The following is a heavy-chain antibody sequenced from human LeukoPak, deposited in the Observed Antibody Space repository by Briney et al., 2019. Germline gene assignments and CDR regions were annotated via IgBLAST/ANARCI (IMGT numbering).Heavy chain of an antibody. J-gene: IGHJ4*02. Sequence: SETLSLTCTVSGGSISSGDYYWSWIRQPPGKGLEWIGEINHSGSTNYNPSLKSRVTISVDTSKNQFSLKLSSVTAADTAVFYCARRSYYDSSAIFDYWGQGTLVTVSS. V-gene: IGHV4-39*07. D-gene: IGHD3-22*01. CDR3: ARRSYYDSSAIFDY. CDR1: GGSISSGDYY. CDR2: INHSGST.